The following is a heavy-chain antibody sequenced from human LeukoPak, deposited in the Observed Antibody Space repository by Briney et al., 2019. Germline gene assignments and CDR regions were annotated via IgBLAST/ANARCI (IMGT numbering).Heavy chain of an antibody. J-gene: IGHJ5*02. CDR2: IYPGDSDT. CDR3: ARQVSGFDP. Sequence: YWSWIRQPPGKGLEWMGIIYPGDSDTRYSPSFQGQVTISADKSISTAYLQWSSLKASDTAMYYCARQVSGFDPWGQGTLVTVSS. CDR1: YW. V-gene: IGHV5-51*01.